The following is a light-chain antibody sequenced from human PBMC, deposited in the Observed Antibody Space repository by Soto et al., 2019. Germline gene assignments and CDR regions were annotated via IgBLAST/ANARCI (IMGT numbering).Light chain of an antibody. CDR2: DAS. J-gene: IGKJ1*01. Sequence: DIQMTQSPSTLSASVGDTVTITCRASQSISTWLAWYQHKPGEAPRLLIFDASNLESGVPSRFSGSGSGTDFTHTISSLQPDDFATYYCLQYNGNSGTFGQGTKV. CDR1: QSISTW. V-gene: IGKV1-5*01. CDR3: LQYNGNSGT.